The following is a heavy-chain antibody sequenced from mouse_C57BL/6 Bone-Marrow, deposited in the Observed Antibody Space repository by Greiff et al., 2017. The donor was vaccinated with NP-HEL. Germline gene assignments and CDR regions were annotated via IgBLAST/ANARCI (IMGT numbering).Heavy chain of an antibody. D-gene: IGHD4-1*01. CDR2: SRNKANDYTT. CDR3: ARAELGGAFDY. CDR1: GFTFSDFY. V-gene: IGHV7-1*01. Sequence: DVKLVESGGGLVQSGRSLRLSCATSGFTFSDFYMEWVRQAPGKGLEWIAASRNKANDYTTEYSASVKGRFIVSRDTSQSILYLQMNAVRAEDTASYYCARAELGGAFDYWGKGTTLTVSS. J-gene: IGHJ2*01.